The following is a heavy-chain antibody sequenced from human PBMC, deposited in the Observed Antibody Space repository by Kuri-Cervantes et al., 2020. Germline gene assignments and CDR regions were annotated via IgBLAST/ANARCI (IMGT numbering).Heavy chain of an antibody. CDR3: ARNGLGDIVVVPAATAFDY. J-gene: IGHJ4*02. Sequence: SQTLSLTCAISGDSVFSNSAAWNWIRQSPSRGLEWLGRTYYRSKWYNDYAVSVQSRITINADTSKNQFSLKLSSVTAADTAVYYCARNGLGDIVVVPAATAFDYWGQGTLVTVSS. V-gene: IGHV6-1*01. CDR2: TYYRSKWYN. CDR1: GDSVFSNSAA. D-gene: IGHD2-2*01.